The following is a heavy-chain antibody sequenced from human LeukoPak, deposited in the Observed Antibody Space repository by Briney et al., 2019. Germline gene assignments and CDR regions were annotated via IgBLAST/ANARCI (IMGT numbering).Heavy chain of an antibody. Sequence: ASVKVSCKVSGYTLTELSMHWVRQAPGKGLEWMGGFDPEDGETIYAQKFQGRVTMTEDTSTDTAYMELSSLRSEDTAVYYCATDQSATGSAPNAFDIWGHGTMVTVSS. D-gene: IGHD3-9*01. V-gene: IGHV1-24*01. CDR1: GYTLTELS. CDR3: ATDQSATGSAPNAFDI. CDR2: FDPEDGET. J-gene: IGHJ3*02.